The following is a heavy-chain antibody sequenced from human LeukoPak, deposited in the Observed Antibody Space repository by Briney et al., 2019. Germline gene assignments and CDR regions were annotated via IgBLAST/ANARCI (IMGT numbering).Heavy chain of an antibody. D-gene: IGHD1-26*01. CDR2: IKQDGSEK. CDR1: GFTFSSFW. CDR3: ARDYSGGTWFDP. J-gene: IGHJ5*02. V-gene: IGHV3-7*01. Sequence: PGGSLTLSCAPSGFTFSSFWMSWVRQAPGKGLEWVANIKQDGSEKYHVDSVKGRFTISRDNAQNSLYLQMNSLRAEHTAVCYCARDYSGGTWFDPWGQGTLVTVSS.